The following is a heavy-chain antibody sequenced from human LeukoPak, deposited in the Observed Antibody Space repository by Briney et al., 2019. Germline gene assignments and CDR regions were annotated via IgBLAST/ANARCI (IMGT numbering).Heavy chain of an antibody. V-gene: IGHV4-38-2*02. D-gene: IGHD3-22*01. CDR3: ARFSGYYPGY. CDR2: IYYSGST. J-gene: IGHJ4*02. Sequence: PETLSLTCTVSGYSISSGYYWGWIRQPPGKGLEWIGSIYYSGSTYYNPSLKSRVTISVDTSKNQFSLKLSSVTAADTAVYYCARFSGYYPGYWGQGTLVTVSS. CDR1: GYSISSGYY.